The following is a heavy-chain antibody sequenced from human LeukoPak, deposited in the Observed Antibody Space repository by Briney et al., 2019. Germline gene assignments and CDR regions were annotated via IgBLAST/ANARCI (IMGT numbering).Heavy chain of an antibody. CDR1: GFTFSSYE. CDR2: ISSSGNTI. J-gene: IGHJ4*02. D-gene: IGHD4/OR15-4a*01. CDR3: ARRAGAYSHPYDY. Sequence: GGSLRLSCAASGFTFSSYEMNWVRQAPGKGLEWVSYISSSGNTIYYADSVKGRFTISRDNAKNSLYLQMNSLRAEDTAVYYCARRAGAYSHPYDYWGQGTLVTVSS. V-gene: IGHV3-48*03.